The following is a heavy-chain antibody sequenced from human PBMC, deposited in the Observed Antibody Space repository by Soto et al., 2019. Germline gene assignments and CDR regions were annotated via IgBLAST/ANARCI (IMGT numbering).Heavy chain of an antibody. CDR1: GVSFSGYY. D-gene: IGHD2-8*01. V-gene: IGHV4-34*01. J-gene: IGHJ4*02. CDR3: AVGGYCTNGVCYAFDY. Sequence: ETLSLTCTVYGVSFSGYYGSWIRQPPGKGLEWIGEINHSGSTNYNPSLKSRVTISVDTSKNQFSLNLSPVTAADTAVYYCAVGGYCTNGVCYAFDYWGQGTLVTVSS. CDR2: INHSGST.